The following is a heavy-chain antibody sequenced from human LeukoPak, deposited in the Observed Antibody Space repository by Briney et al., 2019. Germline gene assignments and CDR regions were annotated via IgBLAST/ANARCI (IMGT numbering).Heavy chain of an antibody. Sequence: PGGSLRLSCAASGFSFSVYEIHWVRQALRKGVEWISDISSSGTTKYYADSVKGRFTISRDNAKNSLYLQMNSLGAEATAVYYCGRANMSGDDPSYNWFDRCGQGSLVT. D-gene: IGHD4-17*01. V-gene: IGHV3-48*03. CDR3: GRANMSGDDPSYNWFDR. CDR2: ISSSGTTK. CDR1: GFSFSVYE. J-gene: IGHJ5*02.